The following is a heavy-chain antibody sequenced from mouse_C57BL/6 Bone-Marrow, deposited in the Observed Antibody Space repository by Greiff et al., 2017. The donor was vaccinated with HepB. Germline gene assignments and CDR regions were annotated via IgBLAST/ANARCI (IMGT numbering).Heavy chain of an antibody. CDR2: ISSGSSTT. V-gene: IGHV5-17*01. Sequence: EVMLVESGGGLVKPGGSLKLSCAASGFTFSDYGMHWVRQAPEKGLEWVANISSGSSTTYYADTVKGRFTISRDNAKNNLFLQMTSRRSEDTAMYYWAMIHQIYYGSPSWFAYWGQGTLVTVSA. CDR3: AMIHQIYYGSPSWFAY. J-gene: IGHJ3*01. CDR1: GFTFSDYG. D-gene: IGHD2-1*01.